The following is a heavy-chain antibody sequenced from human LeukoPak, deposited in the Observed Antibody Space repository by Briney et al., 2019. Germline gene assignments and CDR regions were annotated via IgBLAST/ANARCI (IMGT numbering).Heavy chain of an antibody. V-gene: IGHV3-30*02. Sequence: GGSLRLSCAASGFSFSHFGMHWVRQAPGKGLEWGAFIWYDGRNKYYADSVKGRFTISRDNSKNTVYLQMNSLRAEDTAIYYCAKDQGRYGSYAAILDNWGQGTLVTVSS. J-gene: IGHJ4*02. CDR2: IWYDGRNK. CDR1: GFSFSHFG. D-gene: IGHD1-26*01. CDR3: AKDQGRYGSYAAILDN.